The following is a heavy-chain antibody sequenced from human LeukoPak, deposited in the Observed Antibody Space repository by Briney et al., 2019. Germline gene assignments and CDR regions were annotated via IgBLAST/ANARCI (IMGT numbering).Heavy chain of an antibody. J-gene: IGHJ4*02. V-gene: IGHV4-34*01. CDR3: ASSSSRDFWSGYYTYYFDY. CDR1: GGSFSGYY. D-gene: IGHD3-3*01. Sequence: SETLSLTCAVYGGSFSGYYWSWIRQPPGKGLEWIGEINHSGSTNYNPSLKSRVTISVDTSKNQFSLRLSSVTAADTAVYYCASSSSRDFWSGYYTYYFDYWGQGTLVTVSS. CDR2: INHSGST.